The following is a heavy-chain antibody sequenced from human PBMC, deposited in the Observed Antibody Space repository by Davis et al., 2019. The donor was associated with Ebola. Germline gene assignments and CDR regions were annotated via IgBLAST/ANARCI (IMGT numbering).Heavy chain of an antibody. J-gene: IGHJ2*01. CDR3: ARASQYFDL. Sequence: PSETLSLTCTVSGGSFSGYYWSWIRQPPGKGLEWIGEINHSGSTNYNPSLKSRVTISVDTSKNQFSLKLSSVTAADTAVYYCARASQYFDLWGRGTLVTVSS. V-gene: IGHV4-34*01. CDR2: INHSGST. CDR1: GGSFSGYY.